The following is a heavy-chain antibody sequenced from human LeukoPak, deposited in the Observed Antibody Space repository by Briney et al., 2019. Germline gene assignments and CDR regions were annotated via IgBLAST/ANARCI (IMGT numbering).Heavy chain of an antibody. CDR1: GGSFSGYY. Sequence: PSETLSLTCAVYGGSFSGYYWSWIRQPPGKGLEWIGEINHSGSTNYNPSLKSRVTISVDTSKNQFSLKLSSVTAADTAVYYCASPTPTYYYGSGSVVWFDPWGQGTLVTVSS. J-gene: IGHJ5*02. CDR2: INHSGST. V-gene: IGHV4-34*01. CDR3: ASPTPTYYYGSGSVVWFDP. D-gene: IGHD3-10*01.